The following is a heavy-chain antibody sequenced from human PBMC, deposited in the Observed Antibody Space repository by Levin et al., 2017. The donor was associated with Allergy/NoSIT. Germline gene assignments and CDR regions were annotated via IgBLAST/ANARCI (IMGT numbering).Heavy chain of an antibody. Sequence: GESLKISCAASGFTFSDYDFHWVRQVAGKGLEWVAAIGTGSDTYYPASVKGRFTISRENAKNSLYLQMNSLRAGDTAIYYCAKEEWGHSGGSSGFYGMDVWGQGTTVTVSS. D-gene: IGHD3-22*01. CDR3: AKEEWGHSGGSSGFYGMDV. CDR1: GFTFSDYD. CDR2: IGTGSDT. J-gene: IGHJ6*02. V-gene: IGHV3-13*01.